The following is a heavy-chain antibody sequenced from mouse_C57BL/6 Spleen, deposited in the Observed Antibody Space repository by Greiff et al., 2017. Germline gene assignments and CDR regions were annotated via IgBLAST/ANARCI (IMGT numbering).Heavy chain of an antibody. V-gene: IGHV1-82*01. CDR3: SREGGYDYDGAWFAY. D-gene: IGHD2-4*01. CDR1: GYAFSSSW. Sequence: VQLQQSGPELVKPGASVKISCKASGYAFSSSWMNWVKQRPGKGLEWIGRLYPGDGDTNYNGKFKGKATLTADKSSSTAYMQLSSLTSEDSAVYVCSREGGYDYDGAWFAYWGQGTLVTVSA. J-gene: IGHJ3*01. CDR2: LYPGDGDT.